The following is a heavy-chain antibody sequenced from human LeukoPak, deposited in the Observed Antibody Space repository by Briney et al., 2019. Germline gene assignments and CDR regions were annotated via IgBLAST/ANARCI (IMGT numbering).Heavy chain of an antibody. Sequence: SSETLSLTCTVSGDSINDHYWSWIRQPPGEGLEWIGYIYSSVSTTCNPSLKSRVTISIDTSKSQFSLKLTSVTAADPGVYYCARQRCSGNMCYRVDQLYYMDVWGKGTTVTVSS. D-gene: IGHD2-15*01. CDR3: ARQRCSGNMCYRVDQLYYMDV. CDR1: GDSINDHY. CDR2: IYSSVST. V-gene: IGHV4-4*09. J-gene: IGHJ6*03.